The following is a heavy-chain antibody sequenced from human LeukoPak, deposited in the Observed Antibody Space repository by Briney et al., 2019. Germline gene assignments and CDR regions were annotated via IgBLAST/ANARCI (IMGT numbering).Heavy chain of an antibody. D-gene: IGHD4-17*01. CDR1: GFTFSSYA. Sequence: GGSLRLSCAASGFTFSSYAMSWVRQAPGKGLEWGSAISGSGGSTYYADSVKGRFTISRDNSKNTLYLQMNSLRAEDTAVYYCAKVDYGDYGYFDYWGQGTLVTVSS. J-gene: IGHJ4*02. CDR3: AKVDYGDYGYFDY. CDR2: ISGSGGST. V-gene: IGHV3-23*01.